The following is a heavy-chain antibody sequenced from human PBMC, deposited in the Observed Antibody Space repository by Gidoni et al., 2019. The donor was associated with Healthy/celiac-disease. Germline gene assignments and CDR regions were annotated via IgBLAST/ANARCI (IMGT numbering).Heavy chain of an antibody. V-gene: IGHV3-11*05. D-gene: IGHD1-26*01. CDR3: ARGLSGSLPFDY. Sequence: QVQPVESGGGLVKPGGSLRLSCAASGFTSSDYYMSWSRQAPGKGLEWVSYISSSSSYTNYADSVKGRFTISRDNAKNSLYLQMNSLRAEDTAVYYCARGLSGSLPFDYWGQGTLVTVSS. CDR2: ISSSSSYT. CDR1: GFTSSDYY. J-gene: IGHJ4*02.